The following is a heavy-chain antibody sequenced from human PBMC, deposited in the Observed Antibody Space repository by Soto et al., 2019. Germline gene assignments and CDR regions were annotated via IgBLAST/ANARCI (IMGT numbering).Heavy chain of an antibody. CDR3: ALLGTGWYFDL. D-gene: IGHD2-8*02. J-gene: IGHJ2*01. CDR1: GFTFSSYG. V-gene: IGHV3-23*01. Sequence: EVQLLESGGDLVQPGGSLRLSCAASGFTFSSYGISWVRQAPGKGLEWVSGISNSGLTTYYADSVQGRFTISRDNSKNTLDLQMNSLRVDDTAVYYCALLGTGWYFDLWGRGTPVTVSS. CDR2: ISNSGLTT.